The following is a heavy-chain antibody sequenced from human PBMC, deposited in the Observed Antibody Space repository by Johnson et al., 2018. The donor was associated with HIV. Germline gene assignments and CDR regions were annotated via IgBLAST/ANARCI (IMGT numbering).Heavy chain of an antibody. Sequence: QVQLVESGGGVVQPGKSLTLSCVGSGLSFSNFGIHWVRQAPGKGPEWVSALTPSGGGTYYADSVKGRFTISRDNSKNTLYLQMNSLRSEDTAVYYCARAWSLGAFDIWGQGTMVTVSS. V-gene: IGHV3-NL1*01. CDR1: GLSFSNFG. CDR2: LTPSGGGT. CDR3: ARAWSLGAFDI. D-gene: IGHD2-15*01. J-gene: IGHJ3*02.